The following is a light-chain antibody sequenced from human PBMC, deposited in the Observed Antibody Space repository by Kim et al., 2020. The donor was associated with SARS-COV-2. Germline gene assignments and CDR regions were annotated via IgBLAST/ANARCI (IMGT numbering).Light chain of an antibody. CDR3: CSYAGSYTWV. V-gene: IGLV2-11*01. CDR1: SSDVGVYNY. CDR2: DVS. J-gene: IGLJ3*02. Sequence: GQSVTISCTGTSSDVGVYNYVSWYQQAPGRAPKLMIYDVSKRPSGVPDRFSGSKSGNTASLTISGLQAEDEADYYCCSYAGSYTWVFGGGTKLAVL.